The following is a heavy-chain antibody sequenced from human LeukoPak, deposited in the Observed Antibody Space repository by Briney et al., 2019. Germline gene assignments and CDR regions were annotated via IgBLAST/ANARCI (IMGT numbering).Heavy chain of an antibody. CDR2: MNPNSGNT. D-gene: IGHD6-13*01. CDR3: ARRSSRAFDY. V-gene: IGHV1-8*01. CDR1: GYTFTSYD. J-gene: IGHJ4*02. Sequence: ASVKVSCKASGYTFTSYDINWVRQATGQGLEWMGWMNPNSGNTDYAQKFQGRVTMTRNTSISTAYMELSSLRSEDTAVYYCARRSSRAFDYWGQGTLVTVSS.